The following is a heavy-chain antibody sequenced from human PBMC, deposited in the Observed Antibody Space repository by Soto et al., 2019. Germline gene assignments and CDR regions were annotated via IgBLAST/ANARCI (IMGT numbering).Heavy chain of an antibody. J-gene: IGHJ6*02. CDR1: GYTFTTYD. CDR2: ISTYNGDT. V-gene: IGHV1-18*01. D-gene: IGHD2-8*01. Sequence: QVQLVQSGAEVKKPGASVKVSCKASGYTFTTYDISWVRQAPGQGLEWMGRISTYNGDTNYPQSLQGRLTMTTDTSTNTAYMELRSLRSDDTAVYYCARDPDNVLMVNAPNLYGMDVWGQGTTVTVSS. CDR3: ARDPDNVLMVNAPNLYGMDV.